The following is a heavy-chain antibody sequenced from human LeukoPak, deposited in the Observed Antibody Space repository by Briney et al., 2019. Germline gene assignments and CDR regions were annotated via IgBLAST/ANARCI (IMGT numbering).Heavy chain of an antibody. CDR3: AKDDAYGSGSEYSSHFDY. Sequence: PGGSLRLSCAASGFTFSSYWMSWVRQVPGKGLEWVANIKQDGSEKQYVDSVKGRFTISRDNSKNTLYPQMNSLRAEDTAVYYCAKDDAYGSGSEYSSHFDYWGQGTLVTVSS. J-gene: IGHJ4*02. D-gene: IGHD3-10*01. CDR1: GFTFSSYW. V-gene: IGHV3-7*01. CDR2: IKQDGSEK.